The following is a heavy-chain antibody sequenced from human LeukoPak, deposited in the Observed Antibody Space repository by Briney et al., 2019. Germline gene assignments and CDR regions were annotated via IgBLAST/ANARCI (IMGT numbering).Heavy chain of an antibody. Sequence: PQASVKVSCKASGYTFTSYYMHWLRQAPAQGLEGMGWINPNSGGTNYAQKFQGRVTMTRDTSISTAYMELSRLRSDDTAVYYCARDNPIQLWLVYYYYGMDVWGQGTTVTVSS. CDR1: GYTFTSYY. CDR3: ARDNPIQLWLVYYYYGMDV. J-gene: IGHJ6*02. D-gene: IGHD5-18*01. CDR2: INPNSGGT. V-gene: IGHV1-2*02.